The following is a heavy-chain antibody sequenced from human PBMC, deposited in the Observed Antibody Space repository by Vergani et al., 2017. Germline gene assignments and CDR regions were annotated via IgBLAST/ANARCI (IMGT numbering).Heavy chain of an antibody. CDR1: GGTFSSYA. CDR3: AREKEMATIGYFDY. J-gene: IGHJ4*02. V-gene: IGHV1-2*02. CDR2: INPNSGGT. Sequence: QVQLVQSGAEVKKPGSSVKVSCKASGGTFSSYAISWVRQAPGQGLEWMGWINPNSGGTNYAQKFQGRVTMTRDTSISTAYMELSRLRSDDTAVYYCAREKEMATIGYFDYWGQGTLVTVSS. D-gene: IGHD5-24*01.